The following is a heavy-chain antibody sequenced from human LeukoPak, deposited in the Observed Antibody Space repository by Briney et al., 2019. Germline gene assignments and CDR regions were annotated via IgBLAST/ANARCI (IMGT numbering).Heavy chain of an antibody. CDR3: ARVVVVSDVIFSDY. Sequence: GGSLRLSCAASGFTFSSYSMSWVRQALGKGLEWVSYISSSSSIIYYADSVKGRFTISRDNAKNSLYLHMNSLRAEDTAVYYCARVVVVSDVIFSDYWGEGTLVTVSS. V-gene: IGHV3-48*01. J-gene: IGHJ4*02. D-gene: IGHD2-2*01. CDR2: ISSSSSII. CDR1: GFTFSSYS.